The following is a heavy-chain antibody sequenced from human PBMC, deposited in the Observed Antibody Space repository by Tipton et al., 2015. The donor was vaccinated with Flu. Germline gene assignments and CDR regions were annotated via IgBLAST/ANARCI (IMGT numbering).Heavy chain of an antibody. CDR1: GFSVRSNH. CDR3: VRGGPAAQTYGVDV. V-gene: IGHV3-53*01. J-gene: IGHJ6*02. CDR2: IYAGGGS. D-gene: IGHD6-25*01. Sequence: QLVQSGGGLIQPGGSLRLSCAASGFSVRSNHLSWVRQAPGTGLECVSVIYAGGGSYYANSVRGRFTTSRDHSRDTVYLQMNSLRADDTAAYYCVRGGPAAQTYGVDVWGQGTTGTVSS.